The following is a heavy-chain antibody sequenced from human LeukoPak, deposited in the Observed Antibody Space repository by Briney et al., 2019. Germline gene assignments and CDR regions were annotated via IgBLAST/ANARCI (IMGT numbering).Heavy chain of an antibody. D-gene: IGHD2-8*01. J-gene: IGHJ4*02. CDR3: AKNALISPRFYFDY. CDR2: VSGSGGST. V-gene: IGHV3-23*01. CDR1: GFTFSSYG. Sequence: PGGSLRLSCAASGFTFSSYGMSWVRQAPGKGLEWVSAVSGSGGSTYYADSVKGRFSISRDNSKNTLYLQMNSLRAEDTVEYYCAKNALISPRFYFDYLGPGTLVTVSS.